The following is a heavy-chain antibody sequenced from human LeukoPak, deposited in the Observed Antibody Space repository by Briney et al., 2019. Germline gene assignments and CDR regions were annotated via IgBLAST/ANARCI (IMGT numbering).Heavy chain of an antibody. D-gene: IGHD4/OR15-4a*01. CDR3: TKDGAEPGYYFDY. J-gene: IGHJ4*02. V-gene: IGHV3-23*01. CDR2: VGRSGDIS. CDR1: GFAFSDFA. Sequence: GGSLRLSCEASGFAFSDFAMTWDRQAPGKGLEWVASVGRSGDISYYADSVKGRFTISRDNSWNTLHLQMYSLRAEDTALYYCTKDGAEPGYYFDYWGQGTMVTVSS.